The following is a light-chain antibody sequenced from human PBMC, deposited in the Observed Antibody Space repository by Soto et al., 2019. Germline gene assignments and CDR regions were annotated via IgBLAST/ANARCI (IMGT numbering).Light chain of an antibody. V-gene: IGKV1-5*03. J-gene: IGKJ2*01. CDR2: KAS. CDR3: QEYSSYLFS. CDR1: QSIGRW. Sequence: DIPMTQSPSTLSASVGDRVTITCRASQSIGRWLAWYQQRPGKAPNLLIYKASTLETGVPSRFSGSGSGTECTRTISSLQPDDFSTYYCQEYSSYLFSFGQGTKLEIK.